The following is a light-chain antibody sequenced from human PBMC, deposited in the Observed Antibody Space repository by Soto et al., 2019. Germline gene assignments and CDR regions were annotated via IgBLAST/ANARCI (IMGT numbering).Light chain of an antibody. J-gene: IGKJ4*01. Sequence: DIQMTQSPSSLSASVGDRVTITCRASQTISRWLAWYQQKPGKAPKLLIYDASTLEGGVPSRFSGSGSGTDFTLTINSLQPDDFGTYYCQQYDSFSPLTFGGGTKVEIK. CDR2: DAS. V-gene: IGKV1-5*01. CDR1: QTISRW. CDR3: QQYDSFSPLT.